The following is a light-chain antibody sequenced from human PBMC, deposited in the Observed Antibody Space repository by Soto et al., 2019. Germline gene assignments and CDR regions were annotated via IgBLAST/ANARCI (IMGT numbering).Light chain of an antibody. CDR2: GAS. Sequence: EIVLTQSPGTLSLSPGERATLSCRASQSVRSTSLAWYQQKPAQAPSLLIYGASSRATGTPDRFSGSGSGTDFTLTISRLEPEDFAVYYCQQYGTSPWTFGPGTKVDIK. J-gene: IGKJ1*01. CDR1: QSVRSTS. V-gene: IGKV3-20*01. CDR3: QQYGTSPWT.